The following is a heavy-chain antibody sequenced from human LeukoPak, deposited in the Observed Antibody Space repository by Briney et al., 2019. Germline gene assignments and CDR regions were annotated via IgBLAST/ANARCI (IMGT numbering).Heavy chain of an antibody. Sequence: SETLSLTCTVSGGSISSYYWSWIRQPPGKGLEWIGYMYYSGSTNYNPSLKSRVTISVDTSKNQFSLKLGSVTAADTAVYYCAKPMVRGVIYAFDIWGQGTMVTVSS. CDR3: AKPMVRGVIYAFDI. CDR1: GGSISSYY. V-gene: IGHV4-59*01. CDR2: MYYSGST. J-gene: IGHJ3*02. D-gene: IGHD3-10*01.